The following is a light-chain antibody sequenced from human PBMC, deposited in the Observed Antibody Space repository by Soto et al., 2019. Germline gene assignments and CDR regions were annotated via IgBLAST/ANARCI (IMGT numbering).Light chain of an antibody. CDR3: ATWYGSLCGEV. Sequence: QSVLTQSPSVSAAPGQKVTISCPGSSSNIGNNYVSWYQQLPGTAPKLLIYDNNKRPSGIPDRFSGSKSGTSGTLDITGLQTGDEADYYCATWYGSLCGEVFGGGTQLTVL. V-gene: IGLV1-51*01. J-gene: IGLJ2*01. CDR1: SSNIGNNY. CDR2: DNN.